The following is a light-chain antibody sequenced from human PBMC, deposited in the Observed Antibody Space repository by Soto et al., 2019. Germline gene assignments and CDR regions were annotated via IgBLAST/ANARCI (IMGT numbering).Light chain of an antibody. CDR2: EIS. V-gene: IGLV2-14*01. CDR1: SSDVGGYNY. J-gene: IGLJ2*01. CDR3: SSYTSSSTVV. Sequence: QSVLTQPASVSGSPGQSITISCTGTSSDVGGYNYVSWYQQHPGKAPKLMIYEISNRPSGVSNRFSGSKSGNTASLTICGLQAEDEADYYGSSYTSSSTVVFGGGTKVTVL.